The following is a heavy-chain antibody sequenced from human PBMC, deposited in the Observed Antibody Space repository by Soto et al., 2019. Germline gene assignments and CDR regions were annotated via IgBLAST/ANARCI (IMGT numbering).Heavy chain of an antibody. D-gene: IGHD3-3*01. CDR2: INPNSGGT. Sequence: ASVKVSCKASGYTFTGYYMHWVRQAPGQGLEWMGWINPNSGGTNYAQKFQGWVTMTRDTSISTAYMELSRLRSDDTAVYYCARGSDSSYYYGMDVWGQGTTVTVSS. V-gene: IGHV1-2*04. CDR3: ARGSDSSYYYGMDV. CDR1: GYTFTGYY. J-gene: IGHJ6*02.